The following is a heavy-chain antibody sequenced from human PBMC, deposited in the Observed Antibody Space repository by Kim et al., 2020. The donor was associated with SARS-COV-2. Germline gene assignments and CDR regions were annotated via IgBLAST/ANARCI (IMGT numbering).Heavy chain of an antibody. CDR3: AREGQSSGRAGTYDV. D-gene: IGHD1-1*01. V-gene: IGHV3-30*19. CDR2: ISADGMSH. Sequence: GGSLRLSCVIYLGVNHMHWVRQAPGKGLEWVAAISADGMSHYYSASVKGRFTVSRDNPNNVMFLQLDSLRPEDTAVYYCAREGQSSGRAGTYDVWGRGTLVSVSS. CDR1: IYLGVNH. J-gene: IGHJ3*01.